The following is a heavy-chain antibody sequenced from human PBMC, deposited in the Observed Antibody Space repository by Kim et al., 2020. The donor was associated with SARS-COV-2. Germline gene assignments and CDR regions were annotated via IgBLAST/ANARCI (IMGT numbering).Heavy chain of an antibody. Sequence: SETLSLTCTVSGYSISSGYYWGWIRQPPGKGLEWIGSIYHSGSTYYNPSLKSRVTISVDTSKNQFSLKLSSVTAADTAVYYCARKPYGSGSYYPDYWGQGTLVTVSS. V-gene: IGHV4-38-2*02. J-gene: IGHJ4*02. CDR1: GYSISSGYY. D-gene: IGHD3-10*01. CDR3: ARKPYGSGSYYPDY. CDR2: IYHSGST.